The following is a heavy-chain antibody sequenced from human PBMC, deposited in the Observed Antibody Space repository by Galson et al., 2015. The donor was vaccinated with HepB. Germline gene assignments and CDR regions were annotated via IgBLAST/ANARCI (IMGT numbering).Heavy chain of an antibody. CDR3: ARQFVKGAFDI. CDR2: IYYSGST. D-gene: IGHD6-6*01. V-gene: IGHV4-59*01. J-gene: IGHJ3*02. CDR1: GGSISSYY. Sequence: ETLSLTCTVSGGSISSYYWSWIRQPPGKGLEWIGYIYYSGSTNYNPSLKSRVTISVDTSKNQFSLKLSSVTAADTAVYYCARQFVKGAFDIWGQGTMVTVSS.